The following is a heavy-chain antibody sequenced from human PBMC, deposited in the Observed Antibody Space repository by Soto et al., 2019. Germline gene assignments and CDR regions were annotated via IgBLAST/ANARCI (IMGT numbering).Heavy chain of an antibody. J-gene: IGHJ6*02. Sequence: SETLSLTCTVSGGSISSYYWSWIRQPPGKGLEWIGSIYYSGSTYYNPSLKSRVTISVDTSKNQFSLKLSSVTAADTAVYYCARHELDSSGYYYNYYYGMDVWGQETTVTVSS. CDR2: IYYSGST. CDR3: ARHELDSSGYYYNYYYGMDV. CDR1: GGSISSYY. V-gene: IGHV4-59*05. D-gene: IGHD3-22*01.